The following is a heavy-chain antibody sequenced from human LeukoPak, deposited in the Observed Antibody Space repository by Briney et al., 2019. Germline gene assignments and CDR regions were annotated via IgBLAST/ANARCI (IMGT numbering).Heavy chain of an antibody. CDR1: GGSISSGGCY. J-gene: IGHJ6*02. CDR3: ARGGGYGYVWGTAPNGRYYYGMDV. Sequence: PSQTLSLTCTVSGGSISSGGCYWSWIRQPPGKGLEWIGKINHSGSTNYNPSLKSRVTISVDTSKNQFSLKLSSVTAADTAVYYCARGGGYGYVWGTAPNGRYYYGMDVWGQGTTVTVSS. V-gene: IGHV4-39*07. D-gene: IGHD3-16*01. CDR2: INHSGST.